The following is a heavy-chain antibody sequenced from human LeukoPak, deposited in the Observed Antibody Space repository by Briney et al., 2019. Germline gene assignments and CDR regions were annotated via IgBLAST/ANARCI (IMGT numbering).Heavy chain of an antibody. D-gene: IGHD6-13*01. CDR2: INHSGST. J-gene: IGHJ4*02. CDR1: GGSFSGYY. CDR3: ARAIAAADTFDY. Sequence: PSETLSLTCAVYGGSFSGYYWSWIRQPPGKGLEWIGEINHSGSTNYHPSLKSRVTISVDTSKNQFSLKLSSVTAADTAVYYCARAIAAADTFDYWGQGTLVTVSS. V-gene: IGHV4-34*01.